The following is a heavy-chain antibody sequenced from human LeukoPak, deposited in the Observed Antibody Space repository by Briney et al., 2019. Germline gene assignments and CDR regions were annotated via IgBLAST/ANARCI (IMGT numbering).Heavy chain of an antibody. Sequence: GESLKISCRGSGYIFTTNWIGWVRQMPGKGLEWMGFIYPGDSDTRYNPSFQGQVTISADKSITTAYLQWSSLKASDTAMYYCARHSPGGRYPWFFDYWGQGTLVTVSS. CDR2: IYPGDSDT. J-gene: IGHJ4*02. CDR1: GYIFTTNW. CDR3: ARHSPGGRYPWFFDY. D-gene: IGHD1-26*01. V-gene: IGHV5-51*01.